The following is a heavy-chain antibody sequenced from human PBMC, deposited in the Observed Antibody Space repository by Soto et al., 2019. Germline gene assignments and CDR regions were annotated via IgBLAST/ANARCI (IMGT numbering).Heavy chain of an antibody. D-gene: IGHD3-10*01. CDR1: GFTFSTYS. V-gene: IGHV3-21*01. J-gene: IGHJ5*02. CDR2: MSPNSDYI. CDR3: TRADYYGSGSYYYP. Sequence: ESGGGLVKSGGSLRLSCAASGFTFSTYSMNWVRQAPGKGLEWVSSMSPNSDYIYYADSLKGRFTISRDNAKNSLYLQMNSLRVEDTAVYYCTRADYYGSGSYYYPWGQGTLVTVSS.